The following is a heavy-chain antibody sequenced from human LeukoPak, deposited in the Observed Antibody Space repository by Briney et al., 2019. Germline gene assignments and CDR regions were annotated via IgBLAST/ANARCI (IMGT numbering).Heavy chain of an antibody. CDR1: GYTFTSYY. J-gene: IGHJ4*02. CDR3: ARGSYPGIAAAGNFDY. Sequence: ASVNVSCKASGYTFTSYYMHWVRQAPGQGLEWMGIINPSGGSTSYAQKFQGRVTMTRDTSTSTVYMELSSLRSEDTAVYYCARGSYPGIAAAGNFDYWGQGTLVTVSS. CDR2: INPSGGST. V-gene: IGHV1-46*03. D-gene: IGHD6-13*01.